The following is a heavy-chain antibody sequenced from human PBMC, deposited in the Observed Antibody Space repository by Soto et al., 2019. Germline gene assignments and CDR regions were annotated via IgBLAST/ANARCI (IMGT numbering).Heavy chain of an antibody. J-gene: IGHJ4*02. CDR1: GFTFSNYW. D-gene: IGHD2-2*02. V-gene: IGHV3-7*01. Sequence: PGGSLRLSCAVSGFTFSNYWMTWVRQAPGKGLEWVAYMNQDGSQIYYVDSLRGRFTISRDNAKNSLYLQVNSLRVDDTAVYYCARDRGPNTPDYWGQGTLVTVSS. CDR2: MNQDGSQI. CDR3: ARDRGPNTPDY.